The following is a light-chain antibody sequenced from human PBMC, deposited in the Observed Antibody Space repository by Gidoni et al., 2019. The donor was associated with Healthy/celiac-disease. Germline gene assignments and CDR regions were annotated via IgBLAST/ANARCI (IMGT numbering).Light chain of an antibody. CDR2: EVS. J-gene: IGLJ2*01. CDR3: SSYTSSSTLA. Sequence: QSALTQPAPVSGSPGQSITISCTGTSSDVGGYNYVSWYQQHPGKATKLMIYEVSNRPSGVSNRFSGSKSGNTASLTISGLQAEDEADYYCSSYTSSSTLAFGGGTKLTVL. CDR1: SSDVGGYNY. V-gene: IGLV2-14*01.